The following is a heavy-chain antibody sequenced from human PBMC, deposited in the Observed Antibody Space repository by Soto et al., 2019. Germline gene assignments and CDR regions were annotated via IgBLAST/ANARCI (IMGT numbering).Heavy chain of an antibody. D-gene: IGHD3-9*01. CDR2: ISSSSSYI. CDR3: ARVRYFDWFDPPRSDYFDY. CDR1: GFTFSSYS. V-gene: IGHV3-21*01. J-gene: IGHJ4*02. Sequence: GGSLRLSCAASGFTFSSYSMNWVRQAPGKGLEWVSSISSSSSYIYYADSVKGRFTISRDNAKNSLYLQMNSLRAEDTAVYYCARVRYFDWFDPPRSDYFDYWGQGTLVTVSS.